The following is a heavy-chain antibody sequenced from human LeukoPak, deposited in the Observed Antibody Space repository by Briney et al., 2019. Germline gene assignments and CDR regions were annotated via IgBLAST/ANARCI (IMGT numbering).Heavy chain of an antibody. D-gene: IGHD3-10*02. J-gene: IGHJ6*04. CDR3: AELGITMIGGV. CDR1: GFTFSDFY. Sequence: PGGSLRLSCAASGFTFSDFYMTWIRQAPGKGLEWISYITSAGSTYYAGSVKGRFTISRDNAKTSLFLQMNNLGAEDTAVYHCAELGITMIGGVWGKGTTVTISS. V-gene: IGHV3-11*04. CDR2: ITSAGST.